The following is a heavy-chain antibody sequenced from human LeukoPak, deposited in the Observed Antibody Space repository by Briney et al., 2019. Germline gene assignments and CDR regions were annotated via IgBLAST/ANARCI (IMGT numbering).Heavy chain of an antibody. CDR3: ARYPEDSGYDSIFDY. J-gene: IGHJ4*02. Sequence: ASVKVSRKASGYTFTGYNMNWVRQAPGQGLEWMGWINPNNVSTNYTQKFQGRVTMTRDTSISTAYMELSRLRSDDTAVYYCARYPEDSGYDSIFDYWGQGTLVTVSS. CDR2: INPNNVST. V-gene: IGHV1-2*02. CDR1: GYTFTGYN. D-gene: IGHD5-12*01.